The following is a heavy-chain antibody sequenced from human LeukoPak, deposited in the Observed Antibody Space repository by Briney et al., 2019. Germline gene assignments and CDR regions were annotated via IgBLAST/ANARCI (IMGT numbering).Heavy chain of an antibody. Sequence: PGGSLRLSCAASGFIFRNHGMHWVRQAPGKGLEWVTFIWYDGSEKYYADSVRGRFTISRDNSKNTANLQMNSLRTEDTALYYCAKDLSSGWSFDSWGQGTLVTVSS. J-gene: IGHJ4*02. CDR3: AKDLSSGWSFDS. D-gene: IGHD3-22*01. CDR2: IWYDGSEK. V-gene: IGHV3-30*02. CDR1: GFIFRNHG.